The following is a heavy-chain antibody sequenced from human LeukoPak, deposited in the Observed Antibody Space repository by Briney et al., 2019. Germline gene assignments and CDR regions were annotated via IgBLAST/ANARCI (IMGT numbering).Heavy chain of an antibody. V-gene: IGHV3-21*01. CDR1: GFTFSTDA. D-gene: IGHD2-2*01. Sequence: GGSLRLSCAASGFTFSTDAMAWVRQAPGQGLQWVSAISGSGGDTYYADSVKGRFTISRDNAKNSLYLQMNSLRAEDTAVYYCARDRHCSSTSCPYGMDVWGQGTTVTVSS. CDR3: ARDRHCSSTSCPYGMDV. CDR2: ISGSGGDT. J-gene: IGHJ6*02.